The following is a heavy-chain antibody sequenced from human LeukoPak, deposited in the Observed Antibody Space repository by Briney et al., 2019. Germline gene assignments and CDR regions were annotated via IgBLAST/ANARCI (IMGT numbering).Heavy chain of an antibody. D-gene: IGHD6-19*01. V-gene: IGHV3-43*02. CDR1: GFTFDDYA. Sequence: GGSLRLSCAASGFTFDDYAMHWVRQAPGKGLEWVSRISGDGISTYYADSVKGRFTISRDNSKTSLYLQMNSLRAEDTAVYYCARDGSGWFDYWGQGTLVTVSS. CDR2: ISGDGIST. J-gene: IGHJ4*02. CDR3: ARDGSGWFDY.